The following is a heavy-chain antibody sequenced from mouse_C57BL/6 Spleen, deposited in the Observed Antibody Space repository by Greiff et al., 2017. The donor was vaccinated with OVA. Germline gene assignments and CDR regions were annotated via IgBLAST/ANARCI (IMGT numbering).Heavy chain of an antibody. J-gene: IGHJ2*01. CDR2: INPNSGYT. D-gene: IGHD5-5*01. V-gene: IGHV1-7*01. Sequence: VQLQESGAELARPGASVTLSCKASGYTFTSYGMHWVKQRPVHGLEWIGSINPNSGYTKYNQKFKDKAILTADKSSSTAYMQRSSLTYDDSAVYYCTSDYADYHYFDYWGQGTTLTVSS. CDR1: GYTFTSYG. CDR3: TSDYADYHYFDY.